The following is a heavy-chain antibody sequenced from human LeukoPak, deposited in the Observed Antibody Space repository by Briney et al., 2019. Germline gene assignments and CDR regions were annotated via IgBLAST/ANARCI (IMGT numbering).Heavy chain of an antibody. V-gene: IGHV1-18*01. J-gene: IGHJ4*02. Sequence: ASVKVSCKASGYTFTSYGISWVRQAPGQGLEWMGWISAYNGNTNYAQKLQGRVTMTTDTSTSTAYMELRSLRSDDTAVYYCARDLRDDFWSGYYDYWGQGTLVTVSS. CDR3: ARDLRDDFWSGYYDY. CDR2: ISAYNGNT. D-gene: IGHD3-3*01. CDR1: GYTFTSYG.